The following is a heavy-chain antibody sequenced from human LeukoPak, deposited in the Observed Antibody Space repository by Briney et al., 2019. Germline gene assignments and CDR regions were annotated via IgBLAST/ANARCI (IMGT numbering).Heavy chain of an antibody. CDR1: GGSFSAYY. CDR3: ARDEVGSGY. Sequence: PSETLSLTCAVYGGSFSAYYWSWIRQPPGKGLEWIGEINHSGFTNYNPSLKSRVTISEDTSKKQFSLKLSSVTAADTAVYYCARDEVGSGYWGQGTTVTVSS. CDR2: INHSGFT. V-gene: IGHV4-34*01. D-gene: IGHD5-12*01. J-gene: IGHJ6*02.